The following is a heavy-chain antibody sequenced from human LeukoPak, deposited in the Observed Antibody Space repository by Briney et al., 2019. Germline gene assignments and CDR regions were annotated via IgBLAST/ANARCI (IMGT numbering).Heavy chain of an antibody. CDR3: ARLIRSSGCYDI. V-gene: IGHV3-53*01. D-gene: IGHD3-22*01. Sequence: GGSLRLSCAVSGFTVSSNYMTWVRQAPGKGLEWVSVIYSGGSTYYADSVKGRFTISRDNSKNTLYLQMNSPRAEDTAVYYCARLIRSSGCYDIWGQGTLVTVSS. CDR1: GFTVSSNY. CDR2: IYSGGST. J-gene: IGHJ4*02.